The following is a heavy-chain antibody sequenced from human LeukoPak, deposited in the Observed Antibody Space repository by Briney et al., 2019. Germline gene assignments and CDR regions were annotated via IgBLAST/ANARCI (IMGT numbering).Heavy chain of an antibody. D-gene: IGHD3-3*01. V-gene: IGHV1-18*01. J-gene: IGHJ4*02. CDR1: GYTFTSYG. Sequence: ASVKVSCKASGYTFTSYGISWVRQAPGQGLEGMGWISAYNGNTNYAQKLQGRVTMTTDTSTSTAYMELRSLSSDDTAVYYCARLIFGVVIFDYWGQGTLVTVSS. CDR2: ISAYNGNT. CDR3: ARLIFGVVIFDY.